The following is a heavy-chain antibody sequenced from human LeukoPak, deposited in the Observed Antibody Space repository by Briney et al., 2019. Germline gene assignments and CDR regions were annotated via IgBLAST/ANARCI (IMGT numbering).Heavy chain of an antibody. D-gene: IGHD7-27*01. CDR3: ARGDWGSALS. CDR2: ISSDVTNT. Sequence: GGSLRLSCAASGFTFSSSWLHWVRQAPGRGLVWVSRISSDVTNTAYEDSVKGRFTISRDNAKNTLYLQMNSLRVDDTGVYYCARGDWGSALSWGRGTMVTVSS. J-gene: IGHJ3*01. V-gene: IGHV3-74*01. CDR1: GFTFSSSW.